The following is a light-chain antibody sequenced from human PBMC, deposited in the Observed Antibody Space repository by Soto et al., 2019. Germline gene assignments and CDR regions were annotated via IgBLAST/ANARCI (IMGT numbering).Light chain of an antibody. Sequence: EIQSTQSPSSLSACVGDRVNITCRAIQSISSYLNWYQQKPGKARKLLIYAAPSLQSGVPSRFSGSGSGTDFTLTISSLQPEDFATYYCQKSYSTPPETFGKGTKVDIK. CDR3: QKSYSTPPET. V-gene: IGKV1-39*01. CDR2: AAP. J-gene: IGKJ1*01. CDR1: QSISSY.